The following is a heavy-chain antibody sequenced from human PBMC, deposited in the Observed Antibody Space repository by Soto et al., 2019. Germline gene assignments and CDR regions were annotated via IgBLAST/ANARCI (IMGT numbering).Heavy chain of an antibody. J-gene: IGHJ6*03. CDR2: ISRSSSTI. CDR1: GFTFSSYS. CDR3: ARTEGEEWLLPAGYYYYMDV. D-gene: IGHD3-3*01. Sequence: EVQLVESGGGLVQPGGSLRLSCAASGFTFSSYSMNWVRQAPGKGLEWVSYISRSSSTIYYADSVKGRFTISRDNAKNSLYLQMNSLRAEDTAVYYCARTEGEEWLLPAGYYYYMDVWGKGTTVTVSS. V-gene: IGHV3-48*01.